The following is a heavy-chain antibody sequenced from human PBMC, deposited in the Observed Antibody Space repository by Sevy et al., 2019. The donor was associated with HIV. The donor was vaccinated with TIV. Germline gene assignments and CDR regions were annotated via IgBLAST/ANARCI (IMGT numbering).Heavy chain of an antibody. CDR2: ISGSGEST. J-gene: IGHJ5*02. Sequence: GGCLRLSCAASGFAFDSYGMSCVRQAPGRGLEWVSSISGSGESTYYADSVKGRFTISRYSSKNTVYLQMNSLRTEDSAVYYCAKDRPRTRGRSYFDPWGQGTSVTVSS. V-gene: IGHV3-23*01. CDR3: AKDRPRTRGRSYFDP. CDR1: GFAFDSYG. D-gene: IGHD3-10*01.